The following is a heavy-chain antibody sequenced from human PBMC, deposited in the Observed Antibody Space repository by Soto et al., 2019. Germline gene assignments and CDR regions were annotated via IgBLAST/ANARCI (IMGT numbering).Heavy chain of an antibody. CDR3: ARDNDRPQLGGNYYYILDV. CDR2: IMPIFRTP. CDR1: GGTFRNSA. Sequence: QVQLEQSGAEVKKPGSSVKVSCKASGGTFRNSAISWVRQAPGQGLEWMGGIMPIFRTPDNAQKFQGRVTITADESTSTAYMELSGLRSDDTAVYFCARDNDRPQLGGNYYYILDVWGHGTTVTVSS. J-gene: IGHJ6*02. V-gene: IGHV1-69*12. D-gene: IGHD1-1*01.